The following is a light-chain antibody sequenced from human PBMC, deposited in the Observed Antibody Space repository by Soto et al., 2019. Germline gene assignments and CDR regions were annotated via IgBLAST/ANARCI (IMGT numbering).Light chain of an antibody. CDR2: ATS. Sequence: EVVLTQSPGTLSLSPGERVTLSCRASQSISSIYLAWYQQKPGQAPRLVIYATSSRATGIPDRFSGSGSGTDFTLTISRLEPEDFAMYYCQQYGDGNSPRYSFGQGTRLDIK. J-gene: IGKJ2*03. CDR3: QQYGDGNSPRYS. CDR1: QSISSIY. V-gene: IGKV3-20*01.